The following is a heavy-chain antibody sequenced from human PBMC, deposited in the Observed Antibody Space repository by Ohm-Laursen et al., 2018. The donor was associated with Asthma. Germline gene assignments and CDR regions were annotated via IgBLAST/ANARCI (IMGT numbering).Heavy chain of an antibody. V-gene: IGHV4-59*02. Sequence: SETLSLTCAVSGGSVSGYYWSWLRPPPGGGLEWIAYMHSSGGANYNPSLQSRVTLSVDTSNNRVSLRLSFVTAADTALYFCARLDWALSVFDYWGQGALVTVAS. J-gene: IGHJ4*02. CDR1: GGSVSGYY. D-gene: IGHD3-9*01. CDR2: MHSSGGA. CDR3: ARLDWALSVFDY.